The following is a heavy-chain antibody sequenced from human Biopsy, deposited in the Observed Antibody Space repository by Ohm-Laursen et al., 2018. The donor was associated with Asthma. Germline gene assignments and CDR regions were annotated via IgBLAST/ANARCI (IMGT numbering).Heavy chain of an antibody. V-gene: IGHV3-30*03. J-gene: IGHJ4*02. CDR2: ISYDGSNK. CDR1: GFTFSSYG. CDR3: ASQSSGPDFWSGYYYFDY. Sequence: SLRLSCAASGFTFSSYGMHWVRQAPGKGLERVAVISYDGSNKYYADSVKGRFTISRDNSKNTLYLQMNSLRAEDTAVYYCASQSSGPDFWSGYYYFDYWGQETLVTVSS. D-gene: IGHD3-3*01.